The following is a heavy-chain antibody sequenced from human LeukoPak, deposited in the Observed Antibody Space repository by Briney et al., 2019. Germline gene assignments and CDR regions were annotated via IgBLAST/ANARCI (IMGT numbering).Heavy chain of an antibody. CDR1: GGFLSRYY. V-gene: IGHV4-59*01. D-gene: IGHD2-15*01. CDR2: IYYSGST. CDR3: ARDGSRQPGNRFDP. Sequence: KPSETLSLTCTVSGGFLSRYYWRWVRQPPGKGRVWIGYIYYSGSTNYNPSLKSRVTISVDTSKNQFSLKLSSVTAADAAVYYCARDGSRQPGNRFDPWGQGTLVTVSS. J-gene: IGHJ5*02.